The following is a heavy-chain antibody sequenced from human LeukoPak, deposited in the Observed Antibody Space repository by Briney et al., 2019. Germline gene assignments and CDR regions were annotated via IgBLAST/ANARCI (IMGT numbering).Heavy chain of an antibody. V-gene: IGHV3-66*01. J-gene: IGHJ6*02. Sequence: AGGPLRLSCAASGFTFSSNGMNWGRQAPGKGLGWVSVIYSGGSTYYADSAKGRFTISRDNSKNTLYLQMNSLRAEDTAVYYCARDWVTMVRGVIKSYYYYYGMDVWGQGTTVTVSS. CDR1: GFTFSSNG. D-gene: IGHD3-10*01. CDR2: IYSGGST. CDR3: ARDWVTMVRGVIKSYYYYYGMDV.